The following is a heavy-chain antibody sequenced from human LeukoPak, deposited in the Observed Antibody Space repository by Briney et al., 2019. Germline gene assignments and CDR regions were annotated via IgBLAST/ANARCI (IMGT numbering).Heavy chain of an antibody. V-gene: IGHV3-7*01. CDR3: ARAGGYGDYLGYFDY. Sequence: PGGSLRLSCAASGFTFSSYWMSWVRQAPGKGLEWVANIKQDGSEKYYVDSVKGRFTISRDNAKNSLYLQMNSLRAEDTAVYYCARAGGYGDYLGYFDYWGQGTLVTVSS. CDR1: GFTFSSYW. J-gene: IGHJ4*02. D-gene: IGHD4-17*01. CDR2: IKQDGSEK.